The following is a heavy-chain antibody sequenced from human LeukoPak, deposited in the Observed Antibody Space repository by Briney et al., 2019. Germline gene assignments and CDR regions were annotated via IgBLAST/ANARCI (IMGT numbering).Heavy chain of an antibody. CDR2: ISTSGGT. V-gene: IGHV4-39*02. CDR3: ARPLCSAGSCYSPNAFDI. J-gene: IGHJ3*02. Sequence: SETLSLTCTVSGGSISSSSYYWGWIRQPPGKGLEWIGRISTSGGTDHNPSLKSRVTISVDTSKNHFSLKLSSVTAADTAVYYCARPLCSAGSCYSPNAFDIWGQGTMVTVSS. CDR1: GGSISSSSYY. D-gene: IGHD2-15*01.